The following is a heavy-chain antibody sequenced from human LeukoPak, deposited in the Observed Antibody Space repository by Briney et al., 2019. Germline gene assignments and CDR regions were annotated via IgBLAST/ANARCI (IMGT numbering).Heavy chain of an antibody. V-gene: IGHV3-74*01. CDR1: GFPFSAYW. J-gene: IGHJ4*02. CDR3: VRSLRSADF. CDR2: ISTDGSQT. Sequence: PGGSLRLSCAASGFPFSAYWMHWVRQPPGKGLMWVSQISTDGSQTFYADSVKGRFTISRDNAKNTLFLQMDSLRPEDTAVYYCVRSLRSADFWGQGTLVTVSS.